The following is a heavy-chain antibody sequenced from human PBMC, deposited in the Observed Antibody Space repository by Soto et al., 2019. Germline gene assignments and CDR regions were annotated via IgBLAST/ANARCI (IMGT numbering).Heavy chain of an antibody. Sequence: EVQLLESGGGLVQPGGSLRLSCAASGFTFSSYAMSWVRQAPGKGLEWVSAISGSGGSTYYADSVKGRFTISRDNSKNTLYLKMNSLRAEDTAVYYCAKVPPAAYYDILTGFDYWGQGTLVTVSS. CDR1: GFTFSSYA. CDR2: ISGSGGST. D-gene: IGHD3-9*01. V-gene: IGHV3-23*01. CDR3: AKVPPAAYYDILTGFDY. J-gene: IGHJ4*02.